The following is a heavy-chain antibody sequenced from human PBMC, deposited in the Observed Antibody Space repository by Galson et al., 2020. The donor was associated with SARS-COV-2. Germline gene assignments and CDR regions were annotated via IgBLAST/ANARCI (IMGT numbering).Heavy chain of an antibody. Sequence: KSSSTLSLTCTVSGVSINSYYWSWIRKPPGKGLEWIGYIYYSGSTNYTPSLKSRVTISVDTSKNQFSLKLSSVTAADTAVYYCARAQHYGSGSHFDYWGQGTLVTVSS. V-gene: IGHV4-59*13. J-gene: IGHJ4*02. D-gene: IGHD3-10*01. CDR3: ARAQHYGSGSHFDY. CDR2: IYYSGST. CDR1: GVSINSYY.